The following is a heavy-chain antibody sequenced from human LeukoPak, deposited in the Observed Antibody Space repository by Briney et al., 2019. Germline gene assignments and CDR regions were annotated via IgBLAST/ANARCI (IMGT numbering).Heavy chain of an antibody. CDR1: GGSFSGDY. CDR3: ARGGLLWFGELSKPTHYFDY. D-gene: IGHD3-10*01. Sequence: PSETLSLTCAVYGGSFSGDYWSWIRHPPGKRLEWIGEINNSGSTNNNPSLKRRVTISVDTSKNQFSLKLRSVTAADTAVYYCARGGLLWFGELSKPTHYFDYWGQGTLVTVSS. J-gene: IGHJ4*02. CDR2: INNSGST. V-gene: IGHV4-34*01.